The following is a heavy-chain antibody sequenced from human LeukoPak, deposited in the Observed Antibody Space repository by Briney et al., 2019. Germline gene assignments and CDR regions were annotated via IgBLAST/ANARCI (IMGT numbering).Heavy chain of an antibody. Sequence: GGSLRLSCAASGFTFSSYSMNWVRQAPGKGLEWVSSISSSSSYIYYADSVKGRFTISRDNAKNSLYLQMNSLRAEDTAVYYCARDREVVAATFDYWGLGTLVTVSS. CDR1: GFTFSSYS. D-gene: IGHD2-15*01. V-gene: IGHV3-21*01. CDR3: ARDREVVAATFDY. CDR2: ISSSSSYI. J-gene: IGHJ4*02.